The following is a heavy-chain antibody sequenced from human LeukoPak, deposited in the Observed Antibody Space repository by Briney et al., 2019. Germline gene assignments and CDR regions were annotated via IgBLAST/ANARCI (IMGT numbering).Heavy chain of an antibody. CDR3: AKDHYYGSGSYPIYYFDY. CDR1: GFTFSSYG. D-gene: IGHD3-10*01. CDR2: ISYDGSNK. Sequence: GRSLRLSCAASGFTFSSYGMHWVRQAPGKGLEWVAVISYDGSNKYYADSVKGRFTISRDNSKNTLYLQMNSLRAEDTAVYYCAKDHYYGSGSYPIYYFDYWGQGTLVTVSS. J-gene: IGHJ4*02. V-gene: IGHV3-30*18.